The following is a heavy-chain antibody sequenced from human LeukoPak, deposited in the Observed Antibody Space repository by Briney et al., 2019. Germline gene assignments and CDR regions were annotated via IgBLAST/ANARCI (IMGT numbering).Heavy chain of an antibody. CDR2: IYPGDSDT. Sequence: GESLKISCKGSGYSFTIYWIAWVRQMPGKGLEWMGIIYPGDSDTRYGPSFQGQVTISADKSITTAYLQWSSLKASDTAIYYCAGRSSSGYYYDYWGQGTLVTVSS. CDR3: AGRSSSGYYYDY. D-gene: IGHD3-22*01. V-gene: IGHV5-51*01. J-gene: IGHJ4*02. CDR1: GYSFTIYW.